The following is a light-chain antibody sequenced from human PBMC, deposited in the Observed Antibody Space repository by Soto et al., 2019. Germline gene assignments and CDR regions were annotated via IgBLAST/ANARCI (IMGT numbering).Light chain of an antibody. CDR3: QQYGTSWGT. CDR2: GTS. CDR1: QSVSSSY. J-gene: IGKJ1*01. Sequence: EIVLTQSPGTLSLSPGERATFSCRASQSVSSSYLAWYQQKPGQAPRLLIYGTSSRATGIPDRFSGSGSGTDFTLTISRLEPEDFALYYCQQYGTSWGTFGQGTKVEIK. V-gene: IGKV3-20*01.